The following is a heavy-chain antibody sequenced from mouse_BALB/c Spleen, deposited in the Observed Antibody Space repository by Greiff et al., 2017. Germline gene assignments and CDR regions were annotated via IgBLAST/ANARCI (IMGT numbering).Heavy chain of an antibody. Sequence: EVMLVESGGGLVKPGGSLKLSCAASGFTFSSYAMSWVRQSPEKRLEWVAEISSGGSYTYYPDTVTGRFTISRDNAKNTLYLEMSSLRSEDTAMYYCARIYYDYAMDYWGQGTSVTVSS. CDR3: ARIYYDYAMDY. CDR1: GFTFSSYA. CDR2: ISSGGSYT. D-gene: IGHD2-1*01. J-gene: IGHJ4*01. V-gene: IGHV5-9-4*01.